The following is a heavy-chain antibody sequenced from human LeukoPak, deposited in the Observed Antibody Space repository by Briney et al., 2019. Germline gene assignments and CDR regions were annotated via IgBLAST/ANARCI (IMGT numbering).Heavy chain of an antibody. CDR2: MYLSGTT. V-gene: IGHV4-4*02. CDR1: GDSINSLDL. D-gene: IGHD3-22*01. J-gene: IGHJ4*02. CDR3: AGLVGRYSSGLYYYYFDY. Sequence: SETLSLTCTVSGDSINSLDLWSWVRQPPGKGLEWIGEMYLSGTTHSNPSVKSRVTISIDKSKNQFFLNLSSVTAADTAVYYCAGLVGRYSSGLYYYYFDYWGQGTLVTVST.